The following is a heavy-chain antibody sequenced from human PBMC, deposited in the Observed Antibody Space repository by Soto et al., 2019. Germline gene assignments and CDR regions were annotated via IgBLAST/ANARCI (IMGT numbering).Heavy chain of an antibody. J-gene: IGHJ4*02. CDR3: ARDYDSSGYDY. V-gene: IGHV3-21*01. D-gene: IGHD3-22*01. CDR1: GFTFSSYS. CDR2: ISSSSSYI. Sequence: EVQLVESGGGLVKPGGSLRLSCAASGFTFSSYSMNWVRQAPGKGLEWVSSISSSSSYIYYADSVKGRFTISRDNAKNSLYLQMNGLRAEDTAGYYCARDYDSSGYDYWGQGTLVTVSS.